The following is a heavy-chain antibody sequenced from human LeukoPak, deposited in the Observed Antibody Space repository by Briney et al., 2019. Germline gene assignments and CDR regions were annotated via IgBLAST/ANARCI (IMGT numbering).Heavy chain of an antibody. J-gene: IGHJ6*03. CDR3: ARGQLWFSYYYYMDV. D-gene: IGHD5-18*01. Sequence: GASVKVSCKASGYTFTSYDINRVRQATGQGLEWMGWMNPNSGDTGYAQKFQGRVTMTRNTSISTAYMELSSLRSEDTAVYYCARGQLWFSYYYYMDVWGKGTTVTVSS. CDR2: MNPNSGDT. CDR1: GYTFTSYD. V-gene: IGHV1-8*01.